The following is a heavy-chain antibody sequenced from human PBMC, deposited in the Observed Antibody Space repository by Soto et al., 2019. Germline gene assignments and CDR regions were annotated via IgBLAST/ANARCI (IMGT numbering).Heavy chain of an antibody. V-gene: IGHV1-69*01. CDR3: ARDGDRVTARH. CDR1: GGIFSTYS. CDR2: IIPIFGAA. J-gene: IGHJ4*02. Sequence: QVQVVQSGAEVKQPGSSVKVSCKVSGGIFSTYSISWVRQAPGQGLEWVGGIIPIFGAAKHAQKFQGRVTITADDSTSTVYMELSGLRSEDTAVYFCARDGDRVTARHWGQGTLVTVSS. D-gene: IGHD7-27*01.